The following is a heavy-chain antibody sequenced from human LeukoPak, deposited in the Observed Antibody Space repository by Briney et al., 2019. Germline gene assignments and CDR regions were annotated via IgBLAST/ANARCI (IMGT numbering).Heavy chain of an antibody. Sequence: SETQSLTCAVSGGSISSHYWSWIRQPPGKGLEWVGYIYYSGGTNYNPSLKSGVTISADTSKNHFSLKLSSVTAADTAVYYCARMASTYGSGSYIDVVDYWGQGTLVTVSS. V-gene: IGHV4-59*11. CDR3: ARMASTYGSGSYIDVVDY. CDR1: GGSISSHY. J-gene: IGHJ4*02. D-gene: IGHD3-10*01. CDR2: IYYSGGT.